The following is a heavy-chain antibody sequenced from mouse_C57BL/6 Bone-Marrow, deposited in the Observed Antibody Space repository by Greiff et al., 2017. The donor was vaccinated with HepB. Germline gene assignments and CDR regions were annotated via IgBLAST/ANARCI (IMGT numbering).Heavy chain of an antibody. CDR2: IRNKANGYTT. Sequence: EVKVEESGGGLVQPGGSLSLSCAASGFTFTDYYMSWVRQPPGKALEWLGFIRNKANGYTTEYSASVKGRFTISRDNSQSILYLQMNALRAEDSATYYCARLITWYFDVWGTGTTVTVSS. J-gene: IGHJ1*03. CDR3: ARLITWYFDV. V-gene: IGHV7-3*01. CDR1: GFTFTDYY. D-gene: IGHD1-1*01.